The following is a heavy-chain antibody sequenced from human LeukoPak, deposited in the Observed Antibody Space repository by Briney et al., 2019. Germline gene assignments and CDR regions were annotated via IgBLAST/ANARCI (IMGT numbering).Heavy chain of an antibody. CDR2: SIPILGIA. V-gene: IGHV1-69*04. D-gene: IGHD2-15*01. J-gene: IGHJ5*02. CDR1: GGTFSSYT. CDR3: ARDRGYCSGGSCYYWFDP. Sequence: SVKVSCKASGGTFSSYTISWVRQAPGQGLEWMGRSIPILGIANYAQKFQGRVTITADKSTRTAYMELRSLRSEDTAVYYCARDRGYCSGGSCYYWFDPWGQGTLVTVSS.